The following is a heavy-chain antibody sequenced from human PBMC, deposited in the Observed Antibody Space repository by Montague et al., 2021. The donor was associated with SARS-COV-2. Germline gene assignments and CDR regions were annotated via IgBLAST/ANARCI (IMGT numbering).Heavy chain of an antibody. CDR1: GDSVSSNRAA. V-gene: IGHV6-1*01. CDR3: ARTSASSDY. J-gene: IGHJ4*02. D-gene: IGHD1-26*01. CDR2: TYYRFKWYN. Sequence: CAISGDSVSSNRAAWNWDRQTPSSRLRRQGITYYRFKWYNDYAVSVKSRITINPDTSKNQISLQLNSVTPEDTAVYYCARTSASSDYWGQGTLVTVSS.